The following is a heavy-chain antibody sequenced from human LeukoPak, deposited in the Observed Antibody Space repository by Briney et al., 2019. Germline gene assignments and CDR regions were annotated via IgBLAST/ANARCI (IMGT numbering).Heavy chain of an antibody. J-gene: IGHJ4*02. CDR2: ISGSGTGT. D-gene: IGHD3-10*01. CDR1: GFTFGSYA. V-gene: IGHV3-23*01. CDR3: AKYGSGTYYNGLH. Sequence: GGSLRLSCAVSGFTFGSYAMGWVRQAPGKGLEWVSAISGSGTGTYYADSVKGRFTISRDISKSTLYLQMKSLRDEDTALYYCAKYGSGTYYNGLHWGQGTLVTVSS.